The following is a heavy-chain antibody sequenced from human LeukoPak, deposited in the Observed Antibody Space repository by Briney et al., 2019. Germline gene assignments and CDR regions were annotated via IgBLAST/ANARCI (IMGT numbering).Heavy chain of an antibody. J-gene: IGHJ4*02. V-gene: IGHV3-33*01. CDR2: IYSDGSNE. CDR1: GFNFSSFG. D-gene: IGHD6-19*01. CDR3: AREQQWLGPLDY. Sequence: GGSLRLSCAASGFNFSSFGLHWVRQAPGKGLAWVAIIYSDGSNEYYADSVKGRFTISRDNSKNTLSLQMNSLRAEDTAVYHCAREQQWLGPLDYWGQGTLVTVSS.